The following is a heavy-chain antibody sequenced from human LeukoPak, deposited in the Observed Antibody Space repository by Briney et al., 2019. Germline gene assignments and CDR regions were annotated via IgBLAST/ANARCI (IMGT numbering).Heavy chain of an antibody. Sequence: SETLSLTCAVYGGSFSGYYWSWIRQPPGKGLEWIGEINHSGSTNYNPSLKSRVTISVDTSKNQFSLKLSSVTAADTAVYYCARLTVLRYSLPRKDVWGKGTTVTISS. V-gene: IGHV4-34*01. CDR3: ARLTVLRYSLPRKDV. CDR1: GGSFSGYY. D-gene: IGHD3-9*01. J-gene: IGHJ6*04. CDR2: INHSGST.